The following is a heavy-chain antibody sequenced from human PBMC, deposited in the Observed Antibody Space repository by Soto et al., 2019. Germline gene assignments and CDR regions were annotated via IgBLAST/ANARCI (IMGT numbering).Heavy chain of an antibody. CDR3: AEEIITLLVIAGPVAFDT. V-gene: IGHV3-21*01. D-gene: IGHD3-22*01. CDR1: GFTFSSYS. CDR2: ISSSSYI. Sequence: GGSLRLSCAASGFTFSSYSMNWVRQAPGKGLEWVSSISSSSYIYYADSVKGRFTISRDNAKNSLYLQMNSLRAEDTAVYYCAEEIITLLVIAGPVAFDTWGQGTMVTVSS. J-gene: IGHJ3*02.